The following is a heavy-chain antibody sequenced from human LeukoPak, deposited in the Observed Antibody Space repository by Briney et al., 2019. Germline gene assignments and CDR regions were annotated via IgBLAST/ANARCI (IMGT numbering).Heavy chain of an antibody. CDR3: ARKGPLRDNIPFMDV. J-gene: IGHJ6*03. V-gene: IGHV4-39*07. CDR2: INHSGST. Sequence: SETLSLTCSVSGDSITRTNYYWSWIRQPPGKGLEWIGEINHSGSTDYNPSLKSRVTISVDTSKNQFSLKVSSVTAADTAAYYCARKGPLRDNIPFMDVWGKGTTVTVSS. CDR1: GDSITRTNYY. D-gene: IGHD4-17*01.